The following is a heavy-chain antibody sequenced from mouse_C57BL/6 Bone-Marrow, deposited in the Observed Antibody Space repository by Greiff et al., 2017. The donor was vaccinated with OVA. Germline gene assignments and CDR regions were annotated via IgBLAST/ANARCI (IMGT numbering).Heavy chain of an antibody. D-gene: IGHD2-4*01. CDR3: TRDDYDESWYFDV. V-gene: IGHV1-5*01. Sequence: VQLQQSGTVLARPGASVKMSCKTSGYTFTSYWMHWVKQRPGQGLEWIGAIYPGNSDTSYNQKFKGKVNLTAVTSASTAYMELSSLTNEDSAVYYCTRDDYDESWYFDVWGTGTTVTVSS. CDR1: GYTFTSYW. J-gene: IGHJ1*03. CDR2: IYPGNSDT.